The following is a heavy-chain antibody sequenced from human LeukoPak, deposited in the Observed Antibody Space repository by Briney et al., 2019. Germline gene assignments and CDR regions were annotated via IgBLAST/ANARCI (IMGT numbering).Heavy chain of an antibody. D-gene: IGHD5-12*01. J-gene: IGHJ4*02. CDR3: ASDIVATSGDF. CDR1: GFTFSDFY. Sequence: PGRSLRLSCAASGFTFSDFYMSWIRQAPGKGLEWVSYITSAGRAIYYADSVQGRFTISRDNARNSLYLQMNGLRAEDTAVYYCASDIVATSGDFWGQGTLVTVSS. CDR2: ITSAGRAI. V-gene: IGHV3-11*01.